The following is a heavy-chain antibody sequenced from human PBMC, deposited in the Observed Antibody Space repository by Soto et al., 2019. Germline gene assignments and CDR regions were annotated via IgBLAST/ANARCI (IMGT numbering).Heavy chain of an antibody. D-gene: IGHD3-22*01. CDR2: IIPIFGTV. CDR1: GGTFSSYA. CDR3: AACDYYDSSGYIYWYFDL. V-gene: IGHV1-69*13. Sequence: GASVKVSCKASGGTFSSYAISWVRQAPGQGLEWMGGIIPIFGTVNYAQKFQGRVTITADESTSTAYMELSSLRSEDTAVYYCAACDYYDSSGYIYWYFDLWGRGTLVT. J-gene: IGHJ2*01.